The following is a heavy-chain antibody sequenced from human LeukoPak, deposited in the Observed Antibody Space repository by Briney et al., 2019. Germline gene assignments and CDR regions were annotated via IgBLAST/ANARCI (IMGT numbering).Heavy chain of an antibody. J-gene: IGHJ4*02. CDR1: GCSIRSSY. CDR3: AREGYHYDSSADYYFDY. Sequence: PSETLSLTCTVSGCSIRSSYWSWIRQPPGKGLEWIGYIYYSGSTNHTPSLKSRVTISVDTSKNQFALYLSSVTAADTAVYHYAREGYHYDSSADYYFDYWGQGTLVTVSS. CDR2: IYYSGST. D-gene: IGHD3-22*01. V-gene: IGHV4-59*01.